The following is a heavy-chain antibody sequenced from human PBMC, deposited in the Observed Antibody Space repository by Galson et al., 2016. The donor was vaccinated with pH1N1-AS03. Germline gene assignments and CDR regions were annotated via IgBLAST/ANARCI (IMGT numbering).Heavy chain of an antibody. CDR2: ISYDGRNQ. J-gene: IGHJ6*02. CDR1: GFSFSSYA. D-gene: IGHD4-17*01. V-gene: IGHV3-30*09. CDR3: SRGRYGDYESGYYYGMDV. Sequence: SLRLSCAVSGFSFSSYAMHWVRQAPGKGLEWVAVISYDGRNQLYADSVKGRFAISRDTSKNTLFLQMNSLRPEDTAVYYCSRGRYGDYESGYYYGMDVWSQGTTVTVSS.